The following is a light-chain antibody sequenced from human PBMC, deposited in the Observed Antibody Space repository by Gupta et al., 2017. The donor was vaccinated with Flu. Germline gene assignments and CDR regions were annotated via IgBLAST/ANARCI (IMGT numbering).Light chain of an antibody. Sequence: TAMSCCSGNALTNYYAYWYQQKPGQAPVLVIYKNNERPAGIPERFSGTSSGTTPTLTISGVEAEDAADYYCQSADSSGTSRVFGGGTKLTVL. CDR2: KNN. CDR3: QSADSSGTSRV. J-gene: IGLJ3*02. V-gene: IGLV3-25*03. CDR1: ALTNYY.